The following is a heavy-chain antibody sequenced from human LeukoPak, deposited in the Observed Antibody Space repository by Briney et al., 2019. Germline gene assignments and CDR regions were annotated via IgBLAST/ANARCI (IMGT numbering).Heavy chain of an antibody. V-gene: IGHV3-23*01. CDR1: GFTFSSYA. CDR2: INGSGGST. Sequence: GGSLRLSCAASGFTFSSYAMSWVRQAPGKGLGWVSAINGSGGSTYYADSVKGRFTISRDNSKNTLYLQMNSLRAEDTAVYYCAKDSYPLELELTGTTDYWGQGTLVAVSS. D-gene: IGHD1-7*01. CDR3: AKDSYPLELELTGTTDY. J-gene: IGHJ4*02.